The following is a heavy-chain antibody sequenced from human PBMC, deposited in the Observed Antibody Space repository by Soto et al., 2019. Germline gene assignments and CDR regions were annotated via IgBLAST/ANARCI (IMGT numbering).Heavy chain of an antibody. CDR2: IIPIFGTA. CDR1: GGTFSSYA. CDR3: ARDQAPNPKVGGEFDY. Sequence: ASVKVSCKASGGTFSSYAISWVRQAPGQGLEWMGGIIPIFGTANYAQKFQGRVTITADESTSTAYMELSSLRSEDTAVYYCARDQAPNPKVGGEFDYWGQGTLVTVSS. D-gene: IGHD6-19*01. V-gene: IGHV1-69*13. J-gene: IGHJ4*02.